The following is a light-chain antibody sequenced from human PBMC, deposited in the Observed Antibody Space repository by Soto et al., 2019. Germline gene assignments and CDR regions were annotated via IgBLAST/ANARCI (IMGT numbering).Light chain of an antibody. CDR1: RGKIGGYNY. CDR3: SSYTSSTSLV. Sequence: QSVLTQPASVSASPGQSITISCTGTRGKIGGYNYVSWYQQHPGKAPKLMIYDVYYRPSGVSNRFSAFQSGNTASLTISGLQAEDEAYYYCSSYTSSTSLVFGTGTKVTVL. V-gene: IGLV2-14*03. CDR2: DVY. J-gene: IGLJ1*01.